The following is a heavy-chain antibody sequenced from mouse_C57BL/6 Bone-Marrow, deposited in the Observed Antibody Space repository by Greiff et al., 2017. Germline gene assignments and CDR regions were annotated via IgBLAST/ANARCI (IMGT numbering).Heavy chain of an antibody. CDR3: ARERPIYYDYDVWFAY. Sequence: EVKLQESGGGLVKPGGSLKLSCAASGFTFSSYAMSWVRQTPEKRLEWVATISDGGSYTYYPDNVKGRFTISRDNAKNNLYLQMSHLNSEDTAMYYCARERPIYYDYDVWFAYWGQGTLVTVSA. J-gene: IGHJ3*01. D-gene: IGHD2-4*01. CDR1: GFTFSSYA. CDR2: ISDGGSYT. V-gene: IGHV5-4*01.